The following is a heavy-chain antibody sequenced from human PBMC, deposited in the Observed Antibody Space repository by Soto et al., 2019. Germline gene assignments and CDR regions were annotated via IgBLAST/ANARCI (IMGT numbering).Heavy chain of an antibody. V-gene: IGHV3-30*18. CDR3: AKALPLLRYFDWLLGGPCDY. Sequence: QVQLVESGGGVVQPGRSLRLSCAASGFTFSSYGMHWVRQAPGKGLEWVAVISYDGSKKYYADSVKGRFTISRDNSKITLYLQMNSLRAEDTAVYCCAKALPLLRYFDWLLGGPCDYWGQGTLVTVSS. CDR2: ISYDGSKK. CDR1: GFTFSSYG. J-gene: IGHJ4*02. D-gene: IGHD3-9*01.